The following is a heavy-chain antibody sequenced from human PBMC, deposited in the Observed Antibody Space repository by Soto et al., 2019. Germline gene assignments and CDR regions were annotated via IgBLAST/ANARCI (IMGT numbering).Heavy chain of an antibody. V-gene: IGHV3-23*01. CDR1: GFTFSNYA. J-gene: IGHJ4*02. Sequence: EVQLLESGGGLVQPGGSLRLSCAASGFTFSNYAMSWVRQAPGKGLDWVSTISVPDGSTYYADSVKGRFTISRDNSKNSLYLQMNSLRSEDTAIYYFAKRSPPPYCDGGSCYSPCDYWGQGTLVTVSS. D-gene: IGHD2-15*01. CDR2: ISVPDGST. CDR3: AKRSPPPYCDGGSCYSPCDY.